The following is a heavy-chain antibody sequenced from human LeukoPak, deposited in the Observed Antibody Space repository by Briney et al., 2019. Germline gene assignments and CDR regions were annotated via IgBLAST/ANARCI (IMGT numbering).Heavy chain of an antibody. D-gene: IGHD6-13*01. J-gene: IGHJ3*02. CDR1: GFVFSNHV. CDR2: ISYDGSGK. Sequence: GGSLRLSCVGAGFVFSNHVIHWVRQAPGQGLEWVSMISYDGSGKHYADSVGGRLTISRDNSKNTVYLQMNSLRAEDTAVYYCANDPTPSIAAAHDAFDIWGQGTMVTVSS. CDR3: ANDPTPSIAAAHDAFDI. V-gene: IGHV3-30*04.